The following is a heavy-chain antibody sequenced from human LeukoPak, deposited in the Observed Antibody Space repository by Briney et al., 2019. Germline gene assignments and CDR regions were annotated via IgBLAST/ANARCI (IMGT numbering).Heavy chain of an antibody. CDR2: VYYSGST. D-gene: IGHD5-24*01. CDR1: GASLSSGDYY. CDR3: ARERRDVYNYYFDF. J-gene: IGHJ4*02. Sequence: SETLSLTCTVPGASLSSGDYYWSWIRQHPGKGLEWIGYVYYSGSTYYSPSLKSRVTISVETSKNQFSLKLSFVTAADTAVYFCARERRDVYNYYFDFWGQGTQVTVSS. V-gene: IGHV4-31*03.